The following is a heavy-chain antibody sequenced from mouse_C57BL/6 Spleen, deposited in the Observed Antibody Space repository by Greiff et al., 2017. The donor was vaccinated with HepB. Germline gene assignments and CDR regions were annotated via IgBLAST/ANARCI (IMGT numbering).Heavy chain of an antibody. V-gene: IGHV5-6*01. Sequence: EVKLVESGGDLVKPGGSLKLSCAASGFTFSSYGMSWVRQTPDKRLEWVATISSGGSYTYYPDSVKGRFTISRDNAKNTRYLQMSSLKSEDTAMYYCARHYGSSYVFDYWGQGTTLTVSS. D-gene: IGHD1-1*01. J-gene: IGHJ2*01. CDR3: ARHYGSSYVFDY. CDR1: GFTFSSYG. CDR2: ISSGGSYT.